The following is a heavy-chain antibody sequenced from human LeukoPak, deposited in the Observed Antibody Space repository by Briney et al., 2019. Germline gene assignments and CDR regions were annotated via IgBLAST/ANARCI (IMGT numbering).Heavy chain of an antibody. Sequence: PGGSLRLSCAASGFTFSSYGMHWVRQAPGKGLEWVSYISENSGDTNYADSVKGRFTVSRDNAKTSLYLQMNSLRAEDTAVYYCAELGITMIGGVWGKGTTVTISS. CDR3: AELGITMIGGV. CDR2: ISENSGDT. D-gene: IGHD3-10*02. J-gene: IGHJ6*04. CDR1: GFTFSSYG. V-gene: IGHV3-21*05.